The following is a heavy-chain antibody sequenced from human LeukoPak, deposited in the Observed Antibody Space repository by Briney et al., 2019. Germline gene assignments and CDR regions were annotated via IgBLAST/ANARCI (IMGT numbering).Heavy chain of an antibody. D-gene: IGHD3-22*01. CDR1: GGSISSYY. J-gene: IGHJ4*02. V-gene: IGHV4-59*01. CDR3: ARTTYYDSSGYDY. CDR2: IYYSGST. Sequence: SETLSLTCTVSGGSISSYYWSWIRQPPGKGLERIGYIYYSGSTNYNPSLKSRVTISVDTSKNQFSLKLSSVTAADTAVYYCARTTYYDSSGYDYWGQGTLVTVSS.